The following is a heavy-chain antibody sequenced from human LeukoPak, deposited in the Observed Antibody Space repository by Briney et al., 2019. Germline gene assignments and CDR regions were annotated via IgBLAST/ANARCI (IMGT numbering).Heavy chain of an antibody. J-gene: IGHJ4*01. D-gene: IGHD3-9*01. Sequence: SETLSLTCTVSGGSINNYYWSWIRQPPGKGMEWIGYIYSSGYTNYKSSLKSRVSISVDTSKNQFSLKVTSVTAADTAVYYCARHDIVTGYYHRHFDYWGPGTLVTVSS. CDR1: GGSINNYY. CDR3: ARHDIVTGYYHRHFDY. CDR2: IYSSGYT. V-gene: IGHV4-59*08.